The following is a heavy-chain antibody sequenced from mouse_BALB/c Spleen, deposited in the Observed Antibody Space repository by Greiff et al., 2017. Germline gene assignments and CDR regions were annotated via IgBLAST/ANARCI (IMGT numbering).Heavy chain of an antibody. CDR3: ARGVSAWFAY. Sequence: QVQLKQPGAELVKPGASVKLSCKASGYTFTSYWMHWVKQRPGQGLEWIGEINPSNGRTNYNEKFKSKATLTVDKSSSTAYMQLSSLTSEDSAVYYCARGVSAWFAYWGQGTLVTVSA. CDR2: INPSNGRT. V-gene: IGHV1S81*02. CDR1: GYTFTSYW. J-gene: IGHJ3*01. D-gene: IGHD6-2*01.